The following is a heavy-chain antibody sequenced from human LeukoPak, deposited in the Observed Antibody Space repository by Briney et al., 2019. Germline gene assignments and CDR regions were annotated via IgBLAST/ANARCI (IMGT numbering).Heavy chain of an antibody. CDR1: EFTFSDYA. J-gene: IGHJ5*02. V-gene: IGHV3-23*01. CDR3: ARAPGTWFDP. CDR2: ITGSGGST. Sequence: PGGSLRLSCVASEFTFSDYAMSWVRQAPGKGLEWVSAITGSGGSTYYADSVKGRFTISRDNAKNTLYLQMNSLRAEDTAVYYCARAPGTWFDPWGQGTLVTVSS.